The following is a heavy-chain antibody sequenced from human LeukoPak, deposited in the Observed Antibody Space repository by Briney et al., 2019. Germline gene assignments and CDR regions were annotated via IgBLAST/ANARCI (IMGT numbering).Heavy chain of an antibody. V-gene: IGHV4-34*01. D-gene: IGHD5-24*01. CDR1: GGSFSGYY. Sequence: SETLSLTCAVYGGSFSGYYWSWIRQPPGKGLEWIGEINHSGSTNHNPSLKSRVAISVDTSKNEFSLKLSSVSAADTAVYYCASVEMATTKFAYWGREPWSPSPQ. CDR2: INHSGST. CDR3: ASVEMATTKFAY. J-gene: IGHJ4*02.